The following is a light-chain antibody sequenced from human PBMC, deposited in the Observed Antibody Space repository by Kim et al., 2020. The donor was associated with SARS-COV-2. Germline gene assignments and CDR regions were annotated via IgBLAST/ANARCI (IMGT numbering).Light chain of an antibody. CDR2: EDN. CDR1: SGSLASNY. CDR3: QSYDSSTHWV. V-gene: IGLV6-57*02. J-gene: IGLJ3*02. Sequence: KTVTRSCTGSSGSLASNYVQWYQQRPGSAPTTVIYEDNQRPSGVPDRFSGSIDASANSASLTISGLKTDDEADYYCQSYDSSTHWVFGGGTQLTVL.